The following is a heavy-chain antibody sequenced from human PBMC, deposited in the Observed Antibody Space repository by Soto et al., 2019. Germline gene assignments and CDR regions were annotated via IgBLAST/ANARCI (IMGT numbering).Heavy chain of an antibody. J-gene: IGHJ4*02. CDR3: ARYPGDGHYFDY. CDR1: GYNFLTKA. Sequence: VQGSLKGSGYNFLTKAVDWVRPAPRQSPGGMGFGNPYRGNKKYSQKFQGRVPITRDTSANTAHMELSRRRYEDTAVYYCARYPGDGHYFDYCGQGALVTVSS. D-gene: IGHD2-21*01. V-gene: IGHV1-3*01. CDR2: GNPYRGNK.